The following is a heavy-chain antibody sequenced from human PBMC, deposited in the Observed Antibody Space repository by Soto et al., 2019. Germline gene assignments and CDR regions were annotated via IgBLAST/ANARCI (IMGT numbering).Heavy chain of an antibody. Sequence: EVQLVESGGGLVQPGRSQRLSCAASGFTFDDYAMHWVRQAPGKGLEWVSGISWNSGSIGYADSVKGRFTISRDNAKNSLYLQMNSLRAEDTALYYCAKASLSSYPGGGGDAFDIWGQGTMVTVSS. D-gene: IGHD1-26*01. CDR1: GFTFDDYA. CDR3: AKASLSSYPGGGGDAFDI. V-gene: IGHV3-9*01. CDR2: ISWNSGSI. J-gene: IGHJ3*02.